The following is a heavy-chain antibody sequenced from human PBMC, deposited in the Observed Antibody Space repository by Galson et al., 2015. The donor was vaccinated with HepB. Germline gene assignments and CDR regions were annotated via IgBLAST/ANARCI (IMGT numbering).Heavy chain of an antibody. CDR2: IEKDGSRK. V-gene: IGHV3-7*05. Sequence: SLRLSCAASGFTFGNYWMSWVRQTPGKGLEWVANIEKDGSRKFYVDSMEGRLTISRDNAKNSLFLQMSSLRAEDTAVYYCARGVDTRMGKFWYYGLDVWGQGTTVTVSS. J-gene: IGHJ6*02. CDR1: GFTFGNYW. CDR3: ARGVDTRMGKFWYYGLDV. D-gene: IGHD5-18*01.